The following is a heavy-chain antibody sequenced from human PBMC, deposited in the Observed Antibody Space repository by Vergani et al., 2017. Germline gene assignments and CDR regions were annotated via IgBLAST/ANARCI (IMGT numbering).Heavy chain of an antibody. CDR3: ARERVVVVEILTLRYGMDV. V-gene: IGHV3-23*01. CDR2: VSGSGSST. J-gene: IGHJ6*02. CDR1: GFTFSSYA. Sequence: EVQLLESGGGLVQPGGSLRLSCAASGFTFSSYAMSWVRQAPGKGLEWVSAVSGSGSSTYYADSVKGRFTVSRDNSKNTLYLQMNSLRAEDTAVYYCARERVVVVEILTLRYGMDVWGQGTTVTVSS. D-gene: IGHD2-15*01.